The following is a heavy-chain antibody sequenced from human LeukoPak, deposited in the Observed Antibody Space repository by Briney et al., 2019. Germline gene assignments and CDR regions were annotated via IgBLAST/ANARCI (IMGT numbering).Heavy chain of an antibody. CDR1: GFTFSSYS. CDR2: ISSSSSTI. D-gene: IGHD5-18*01. Sequence: PGGSLRLSCAASGFTFSSYSMNWVRQAPGKGLEWVSYISSSSSTIYYADSVKGRFTISRDNAKNSLYLQMNSLRAEDTAVYYCAKVDTAMVSLYPFDYWGQGTLVTVSS. CDR3: AKVDTAMVSLYPFDY. V-gene: IGHV3-48*04. J-gene: IGHJ4*02.